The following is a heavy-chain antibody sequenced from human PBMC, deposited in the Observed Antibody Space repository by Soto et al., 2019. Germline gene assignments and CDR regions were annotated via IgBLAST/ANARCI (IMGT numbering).Heavy chain of an antibody. V-gene: IGHV5-51*01. D-gene: IGHD3-22*01. CDR3: ARRYYYDSSGYHYYYYGMDV. Sequence: PGESLKISCQGSGYSFTSYWIGWVRQMPGKGLEWMGIIYPGDSDTRYSPSFQGQVTISADKSISTAYLQWSSLKASDTAMYYCARRYYYDSSGYHYYYYGMDVWGQGTTVTVSS. J-gene: IGHJ6*02. CDR1: GYSFTSYW. CDR2: IYPGDSDT.